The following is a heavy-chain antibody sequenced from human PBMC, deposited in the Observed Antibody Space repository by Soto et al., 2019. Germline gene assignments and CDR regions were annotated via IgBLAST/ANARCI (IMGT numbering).Heavy chain of an antibody. Sequence: QLQLQESGPGLVKPSETLSLTCTVSGGSISSSSYYWGWIRQPPGKGLEWIGSIYYSGSTYYNPSLKSRVTISVDTSKNQFSLKLSSVTAADTAVYYCARLYSGSYLRRYYYYGMDVWGQGTTVTVSS. J-gene: IGHJ6*02. CDR1: GGSISSSSYY. CDR3: ARLYSGSYLRRYYYYGMDV. CDR2: IYYSGST. D-gene: IGHD1-26*01. V-gene: IGHV4-39*01.